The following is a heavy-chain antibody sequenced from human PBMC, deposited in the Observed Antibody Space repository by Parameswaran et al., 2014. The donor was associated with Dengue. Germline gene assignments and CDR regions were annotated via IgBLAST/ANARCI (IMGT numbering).Heavy chain of an antibody. J-gene: IGHJ3*02. Sequence: WIRQPPGKGLEWVGYIHYDGSISYSPSLKSRVTMSVDTSKNQFSLKLNSVTAVDTAVYFCASLITGTYEAFDIWGHGTMVTVSS. CDR2: IHYDGSI. D-gene: IGHD1-20*01. V-gene: IGHV4-28*02. CDR3: ASLITGTYEAFDI.